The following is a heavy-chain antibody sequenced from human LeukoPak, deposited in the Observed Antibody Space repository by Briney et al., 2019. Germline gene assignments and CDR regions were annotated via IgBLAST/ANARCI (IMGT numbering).Heavy chain of an antibody. V-gene: IGHV3-7*01. CDR1: GFTFSSYW. CDR3: ARDYYDSSGSPSDY. D-gene: IGHD3-22*01. J-gene: IGHJ4*02. Sequence: QPGGSLRLSCAASGFTFSSYWMSWVRQASGKGLEWVANIKQDGSEKYYVDSVKGRFTISRDNAKNSLYLQMNSLRAEDTAVYYCARDYYDSSGSPSDYWGQGTLVTVSS. CDR2: IKQDGSEK.